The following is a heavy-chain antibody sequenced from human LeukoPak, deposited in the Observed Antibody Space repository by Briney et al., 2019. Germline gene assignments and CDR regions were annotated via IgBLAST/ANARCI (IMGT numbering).Heavy chain of an antibody. V-gene: IGHV3-11*04. CDR1: GFTFSDYY. CDR3: AKPRRVITLDYYDY. J-gene: IGHJ4*02. D-gene: IGHD3-9*01. CDR2: ISSSGSTI. Sequence: GGALRLFCAASGFTFSDYYMSWIRQAPGKGLEGVSYISSSGSTIYYADYVKGRFTISRDNAKNSLYLQMNSLRAEDTAVYYCAKPRRVITLDYYDYWGQGTLVTVSS.